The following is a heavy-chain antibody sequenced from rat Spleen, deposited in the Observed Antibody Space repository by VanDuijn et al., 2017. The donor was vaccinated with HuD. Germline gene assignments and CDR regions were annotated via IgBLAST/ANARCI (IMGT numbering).Heavy chain of an antibody. CDR3: ARLPYYYDGSYYYYFDY. CDR2: ITNTGRST. V-gene: IGHV5-31*01. CDR1: GFTLNNYW. J-gene: IGHJ2*01. Sequence: EVQLVESGGGLVQPGRSLKLSCVASGFTLNNYWMTWIRQAPGKGLEWVASITNTGRSTYYPDSVRGRFAISRDNTKSTLYLQMDSLRSEDTATYYCARLPYYYDGSYYYYFDYWGQGVMVTVSS. D-gene: IGHD1-12*02.